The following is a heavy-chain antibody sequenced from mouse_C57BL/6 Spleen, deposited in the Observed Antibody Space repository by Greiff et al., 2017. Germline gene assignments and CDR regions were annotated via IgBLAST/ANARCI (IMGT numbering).Heavy chain of an antibody. D-gene: IGHD2-4*01. Sequence: VQLQQLGTELVKPGASVKLSCKASGYTFTSYWMHWVKQRPGQGLEWIGNINPSNGGTNYNEKFKSKATLTVDKSSSTAYMQLSSLTSEDSAVYYCAREISGYDYVLFAYWGQGTLVTVSS. V-gene: IGHV1-53*01. CDR1: GYTFTSYW. J-gene: IGHJ3*01. CDR2: INPSNGGT. CDR3: AREISGYDYVLFAY.